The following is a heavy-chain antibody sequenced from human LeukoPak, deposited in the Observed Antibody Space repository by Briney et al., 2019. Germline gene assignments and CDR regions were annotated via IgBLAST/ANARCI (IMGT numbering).Heavy chain of an antibody. CDR3: ARVVGSSWYEREDDAFDI. CDR1: GGSIGSYY. J-gene: IGHJ3*02. Sequence: SETLSLTCTVSGGSIGSYYWSWIRQPAGKGLEWIGRIYTSGSTNYNPSLKSRVTMSVDTSKNQFSLKLSSVTAADTAVYYCARVVGSSWYEREDDAFDIWGQGTMVTVSS. CDR2: IYTSGST. D-gene: IGHD6-13*01. V-gene: IGHV4-4*07.